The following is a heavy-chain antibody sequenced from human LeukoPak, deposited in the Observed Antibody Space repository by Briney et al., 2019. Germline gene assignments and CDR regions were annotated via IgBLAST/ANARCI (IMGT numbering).Heavy chain of an antibody. CDR1: GDSVSSNSAA. V-gene: IGHV6-1*01. D-gene: IGHD3-22*01. J-gene: IGHJ4*02. CDR2: TYYRSKWYS. Sequence: SQTLSLTCAISGDSVSSNSAAWNWIRQSPSRGLEWLGRTYYRSKWYSDYAVSVKSRITINPDTSKNQFSLQLNSVTPEDTAVYYCARDFAAGYYDSSGYYYYFDYWGQGTLVTVSS. CDR3: ARDFAAGYYDSSGYYYYFDY.